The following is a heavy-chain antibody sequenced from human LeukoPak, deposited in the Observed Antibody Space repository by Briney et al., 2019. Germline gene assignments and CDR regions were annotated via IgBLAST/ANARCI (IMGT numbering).Heavy chain of an antibody. CDR2: IYYSGST. CDR1: GGSISSSSYY. Sequence: KPSETLSLTCTVSGGSISSSSYYWGWIRQPPGKGLEWIGSIYYSGSTYYNPSLKSRVTISVDTSKNQFSLKLSSVTAADTAVYYCARTWQWLPFDYWGQGTLVTVSS. V-gene: IGHV4-39*01. CDR3: ARTWQWLPFDY. J-gene: IGHJ4*02. D-gene: IGHD6-19*01.